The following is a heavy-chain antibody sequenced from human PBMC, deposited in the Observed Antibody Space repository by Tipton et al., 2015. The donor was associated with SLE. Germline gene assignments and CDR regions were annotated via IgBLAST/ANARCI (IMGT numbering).Heavy chain of an antibody. CDR2: INPTGDNT. J-gene: IGHJ4*02. CDR3: ARSDDGDYYYYFDN. CDR1: GASFGNFV. V-gene: IGHV3-23*01. D-gene: IGHD4-17*01. Sequence: SLRLSCTVSGASFGNFVFSWVRQSPGKGLEWVSVINPTGDNTHYADSVKGRFTISRDNSKNTLYLQMNSLRAEDTAVYYCARSDDGDYYYYFDNWGQGTLVTVSS.